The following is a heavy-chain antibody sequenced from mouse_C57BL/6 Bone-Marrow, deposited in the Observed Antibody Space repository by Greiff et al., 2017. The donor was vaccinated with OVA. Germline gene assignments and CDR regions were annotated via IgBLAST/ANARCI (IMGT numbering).Heavy chain of an antibody. CDR3: ARHGATVGFDY. V-gene: IGHV5-12*01. CDR2: ISNGGGST. CDR1: GFTFSDYY. Sequence: EVKLVESGGGLVQPGGSLKLSCAASGFTFSDYYMYWVRQTPEKRLEWVAYISNGGGSTYYPDTVKGRFTISRDNAKNTLYLQMSRLKSEDTAMYYCARHGATVGFDYWGQGTTLTVSS. D-gene: IGHD1-1*01. J-gene: IGHJ2*01.